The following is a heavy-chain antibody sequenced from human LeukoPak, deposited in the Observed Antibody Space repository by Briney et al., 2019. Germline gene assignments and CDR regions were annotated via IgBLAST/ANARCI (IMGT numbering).Heavy chain of an antibody. Sequence: ASVKVSCKASGYTFTSYGISWVRQAPGQGLEWMGWISAYNGNTNYAQKLQGRVTMTTDTSTSTAYMELRSLRSDDTAVYYCTRLRYGVYYYGMDVWGQGTTVTVSS. J-gene: IGHJ6*02. CDR2: ISAYNGNT. D-gene: IGHD3-3*01. V-gene: IGHV1-18*01. CDR3: TRLRYGVYYYGMDV. CDR1: GYTFTSYG.